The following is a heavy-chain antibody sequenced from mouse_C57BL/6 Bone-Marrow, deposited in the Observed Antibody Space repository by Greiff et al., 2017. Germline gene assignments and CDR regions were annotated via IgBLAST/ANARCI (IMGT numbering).Heavy chain of an antibody. CDR3: ARDAQATLVAMDY. D-gene: IGHD3-2*02. CDR2: IDPSDSYT. J-gene: IGHJ4*01. CDR1: GSTFTSSW. Sequence: VQLHQPGAELVMPGASVKLSCKASGSTFTSSWMHWVKQRPGQGLEWIGEIDPSDSYTNYNQKFKGKSTLTVDKSSSTAYKQLSSLTSEDSAVYYCARDAQATLVAMDYWGQGTSVTGSS. V-gene: IGHV1-69*01.